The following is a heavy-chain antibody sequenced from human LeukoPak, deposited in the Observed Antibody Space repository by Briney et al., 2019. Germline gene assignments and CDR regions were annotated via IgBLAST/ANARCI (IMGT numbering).Heavy chain of an antibody. CDR3: ARALGYDWNDPRFYFDY. CDR2: VYYSGST. CDR1: GGSISSGGDY. Sequence: SQTLSLTCTVSGGSISSGGDYWSWIRQPPGKGLEWIGYVYYSGSTNYNPSLKSRVTISVDTSKNQFSLKLSSVTAADTAVYYCARALGYDWNDPRFYFDYWGQGTLVTVSS. J-gene: IGHJ4*02. D-gene: IGHD1-20*01. V-gene: IGHV4-61*08.